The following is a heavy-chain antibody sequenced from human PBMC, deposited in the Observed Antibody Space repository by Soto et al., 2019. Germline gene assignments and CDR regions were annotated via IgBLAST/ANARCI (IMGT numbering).Heavy chain of an antibody. V-gene: IGHV4-59*04. J-gene: IGHJ4*02. D-gene: IGHD1-26*01. CDR1: GGSISSYY. CDR3: ARREIEAPIDY. Sequence: PSETLSLTCTVSGGSISSYYWSWLRQPPGKGLEWIGYIYYSGTPYYNPSLKSRVTMSVDTSKNQFSLKLTSVTAVDTAVYYCARREIEAPIDYWGQGTLVTVSS. CDR2: IYYSGTP.